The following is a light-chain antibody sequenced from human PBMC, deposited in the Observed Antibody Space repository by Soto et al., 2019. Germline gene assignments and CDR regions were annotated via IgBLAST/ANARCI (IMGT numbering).Light chain of an antibody. CDR3: QRFNRWPLA. CDR2: DTY. Sequence: IVLTQSPSSLSVSPAERATLSCWASQSVGSTLNWYQQKPGPAPRLLIYDTYIRATGIPARFSGSGSGTEFTLTIASLQSEDFGVYYCQRFNRWPLAFGGGAKADIK. J-gene: IGKJ4*01. V-gene: IGKV3-15*01. CDR1: QSVGST.